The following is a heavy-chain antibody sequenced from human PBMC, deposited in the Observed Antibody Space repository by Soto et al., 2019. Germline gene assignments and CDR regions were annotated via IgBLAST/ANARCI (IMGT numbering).Heavy chain of an antibody. J-gene: IGHJ6*02. Sequence: ASVKVSCKASGYTFTSYYMHWVRQAPGQGLEWMGIINPSGGSTSYAQKFQGRVTMTRDTSTSTVYMELSSLRSEDTAVYYCASHSSSFADYYGMDVWGQGTTVTVSS. CDR2: INPSGGST. V-gene: IGHV1-46*01. CDR1: GYTFTSYY. CDR3: ASHSSSFADYYGMDV. D-gene: IGHD6-13*01.